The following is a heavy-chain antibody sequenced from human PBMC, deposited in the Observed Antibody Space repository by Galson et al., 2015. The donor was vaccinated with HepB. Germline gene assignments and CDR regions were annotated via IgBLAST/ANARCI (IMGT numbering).Heavy chain of an antibody. CDR1: GGTFSSYA. J-gene: IGHJ4*02. Sequence: SVKVSCKASGGTFSSYAISWVRQAPGQGLEWMGRIIPILGIANYAQKFQGRVTITADKSTSTAYMELSSLRSEDTAVYYCARGGDYYGSGSYPDYWGQGTLVTVSS. V-gene: IGHV1-69*04. CDR2: IIPILGIA. CDR3: ARGGDYYGSGSYPDY. D-gene: IGHD3-10*01.